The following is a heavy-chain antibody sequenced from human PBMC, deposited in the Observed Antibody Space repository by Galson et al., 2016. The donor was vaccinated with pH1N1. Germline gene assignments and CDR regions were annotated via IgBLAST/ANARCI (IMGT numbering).Heavy chain of an antibody. CDR1: GGPISDWF. CDR3: ASLLWFGELGGYFQH. D-gene: IGHD3-10*01. J-gene: IGHJ1*01. CDR2: VYSSGST. V-gene: IGHV4-4*07. Sequence: SETLSLTCSVSGGPISDWFWSWFRQPAGKGLEWIGRVYSSGSTNYNPSLKSRVTMSVDRSKNQFSLKLSSVTAADTAVYYCASLLWFGELGGYFQHWGQGTLVTVSS.